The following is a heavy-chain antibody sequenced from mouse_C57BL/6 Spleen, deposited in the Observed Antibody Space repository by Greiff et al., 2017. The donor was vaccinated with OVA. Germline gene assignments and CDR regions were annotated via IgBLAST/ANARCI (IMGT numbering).Heavy chain of an antibody. Sequence: EVQGVESGGGLVKPGGSLKLSCAASGFTFSDYGMHWVRQAPEKGLEWVAYISSGSSTIYYADTVKGRFTISRDNAKNTLFLQMTSLRSEDTAMYYCARRDGYYPLYAMDYWGQGTSVTVSS. V-gene: IGHV5-17*01. CDR2: ISSGSSTI. CDR3: ARRDGYYPLYAMDY. D-gene: IGHD2-3*01. J-gene: IGHJ4*01. CDR1: GFTFSDYG.